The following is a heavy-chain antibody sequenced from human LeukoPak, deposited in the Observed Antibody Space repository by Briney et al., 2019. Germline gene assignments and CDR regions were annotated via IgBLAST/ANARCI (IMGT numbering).Heavy chain of an antibody. CDR3: ATDLAPRIAVAGRDVY. Sequence: GGSLRLSCAASGFTFSSYAMSWVRQAPGKGLEWVSAISGSGGSTYYADSVKGRFTISRDNSKNTLYLQMNSLRAEDTAVYYCATDLAPRIAVAGRDVYWGQGTLVTVSS. V-gene: IGHV3-23*01. CDR2: ISGSGGST. D-gene: IGHD6-19*01. CDR1: GFTFSSYA. J-gene: IGHJ4*02.